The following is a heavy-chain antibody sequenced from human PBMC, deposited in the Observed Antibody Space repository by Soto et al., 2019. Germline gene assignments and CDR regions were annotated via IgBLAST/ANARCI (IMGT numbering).Heavy chain of an antibody. CDR3: VYRKGEATGTGNWFDP. V-gene: IGHV2-5*04. D-gene: IGHD1-1*01. CDR2: FYWDDDK. CDR1: GFSLSTNGVA. J-gene: IGHJ5*02. Sequence: ESGPTLVNPTETLTLTCTFSGFSLSTNGVAVGWIRQPPGKALEWLGLFYWDDDKRYSPSLEGRLTITRDTSENQVVLTMTNMDPVDAGTYYCVYRKGEATGTGNWFDPWGQGIPVTVSS.